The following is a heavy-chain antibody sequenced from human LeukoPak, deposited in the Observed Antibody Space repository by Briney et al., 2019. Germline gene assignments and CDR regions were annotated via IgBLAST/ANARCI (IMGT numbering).Heavy chain of an antibody. Sequence: PGGSLRLSCAASGFTFNTYAMSWVRQAPGKGLEWVAVISYDGSNKYYADSVKGRFTISRDNSKNTLYLQMNSLRAEDTAVYYCARGIDGDQLEDFDYWGQGTLVTVSS. CDR1: GFTFNTYA. J-gene: IGHJ4*01. CDR3: ARGIDGDQLEDFDY. D-gene: IGHD4-17*01. CDR2: ISYDGSNK. V-gene: IGHV3-30-3*01.